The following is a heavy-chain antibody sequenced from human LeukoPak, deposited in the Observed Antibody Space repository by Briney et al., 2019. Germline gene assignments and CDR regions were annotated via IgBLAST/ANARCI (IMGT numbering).Heavy chain of an antibody. D-gene: IGHD3-22*01. CDR1: GFTFSSYA. Sequence: GGSLRLSCAASGFTFSSYAMHWVRQAPGKGLEWVAVISYDGSNKYYADSVKGRFTISRDNSKNTLYLQMNSLRAEDTAVYYCARDHYYDSSGGYFDYWGQGTLVTVSS. CDR3: ARDHYYDSSGGYFDY. CDR2: ISYDGSNK. V-gene: IGHV3-30-3*01. J-gene: IGHJ4*02.